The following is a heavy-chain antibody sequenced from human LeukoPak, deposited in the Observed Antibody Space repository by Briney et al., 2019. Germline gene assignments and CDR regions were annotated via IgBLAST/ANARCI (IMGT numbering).Heavy chain of an antibody. CDR1: GGSIGTSGSY. Sequence: SETLSLTCTVSGGSIGTSGSYWGWVRQPPGKGLEWIGIIYYSGSINYNSSLKSRVTISVDTSKNQFSLKLSSVTAADTAMYYCARRMGRRFGERYYYYHYMDVWGKGTTVTISS. D-gene: IGHD3-10*01. J-gene: IGHJ6*03. V-gene: IGHV4-39*07. CDR2: IYYSGSI. CDR3: ARRMGRRFGERYYYYHYMDV.